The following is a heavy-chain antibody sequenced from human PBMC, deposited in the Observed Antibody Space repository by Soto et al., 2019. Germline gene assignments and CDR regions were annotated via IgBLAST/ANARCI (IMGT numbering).Heavy chain of an antibody. Sequence: PGGSLRLSCLASGFSFSTSAMHWVRQAPGKGLEYISGISSNGDNTYYADSVKGRFIISRDNSRNTLYLQMSSLRIEDTAMFYCVKEYPIGVAAVFDPWGKGTLVTVS. CDR1: GFSFSTSA. CDR2: ISSNGDNT. CDR3: VKEYPIGVAAVFDP. V-gene: IGHV3-64D*08. J-gene: IGHJ5*02. D-gene: IGHD6-13*01.